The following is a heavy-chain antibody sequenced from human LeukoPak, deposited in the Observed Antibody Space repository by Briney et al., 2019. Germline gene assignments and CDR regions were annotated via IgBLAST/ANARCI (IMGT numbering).Heavy chain of an antibody. J-gene: IGHJ4*02. D-gene: IGHD5-24*01. CDR1: GFTFSSYW. Sequence: GGSLRLSCAASGFTFSSYWMSWVRQAPGKGLEWVSVIYSSGSTYYADSVKGRFTISRDNSKNTLYLQMNSLRAEDTAVYYCAKSGYNRFDYWGQGTLVTVSS. V-gene: IGHV3-53*01. CDR2: IYSSGST. CDR3: AKSGYNRFDY.